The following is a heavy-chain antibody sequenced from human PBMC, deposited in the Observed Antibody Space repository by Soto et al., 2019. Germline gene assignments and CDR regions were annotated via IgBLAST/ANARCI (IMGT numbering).Heavy chain of an antibody. CDR3: AALWFGEGNY. CDR2: TYYSGST. Sequence: QLQLQESGPGLVNPSETLSLTCTVPGGSISSSSSYWGWIRQPPGKGLEWIGSTYYSGSTYNNPSLKTRVTPCVETSKNRFSLKLSSVTAADTAVYYCAALWFGEGNYWGQGTLVTVSS. V-gene: IGHV4-39*01. D-gene: IGHD3-10*01. J-gene: IGHJ4*02. CDR1: GGSISSSSSY.